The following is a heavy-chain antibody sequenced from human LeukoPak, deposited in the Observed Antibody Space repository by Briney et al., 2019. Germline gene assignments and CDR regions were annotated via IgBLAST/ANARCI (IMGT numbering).Heavy chain of an antibody. V-gene: IGHV3-23*01. CDR3: AKASWVSTADAVL. Sequence: GGSLTLSCVASGFTFSSYAMSWGRETPAGGLEWVSSLRGNGDAFYSDSVKGRFTLSRDEPRNTIYLQINKLRVEDTAIYHCAKASWVSTADAVLWGQGTVVTVSS. D-gene: IGHD3-16*01. J-gene: IGHJ4*02. CDR1: GFTFSSYA. CDR2: LRGNGDA.